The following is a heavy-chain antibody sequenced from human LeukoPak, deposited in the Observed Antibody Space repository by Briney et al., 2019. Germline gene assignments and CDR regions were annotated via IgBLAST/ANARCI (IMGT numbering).Heavy chain of an antibody. V-gene: IGHV3-74*01. Sequence: PGGSPRLSCAASGFTFSSYWMHWVRQAPGKGLVWVSRINTDGSSTSYADSVKGRFTISRDNAKNTLYLQMNSLSAEDTAVYYCASKGPQAMEVDYWGQGTLVTVSS. J-gene: IGHJ4*02. CDR2: INTDGSST. CDR3: ASKGPQAMEVDY. CDR1: GFTFSSYW. D-gene: IGHD5-18*01.